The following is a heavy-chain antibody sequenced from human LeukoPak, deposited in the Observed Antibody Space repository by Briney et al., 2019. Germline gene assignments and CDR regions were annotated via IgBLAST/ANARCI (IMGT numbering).Heavy chain of an antibody. V-gene: IGHV3-23*01. Sequence: GGPLRLLCAASGFTFSSYAMSWVRQAPGKGLEWVSAISASGGSTYYADSAKGRFTIYRDNSKNTLYLQMNSLRAEDTAVYYCAKYMTTVTTFEYWGQGTLVTVSS. CDR3: AKYMTTVTTFEY. CDR1: GFTFSSYA. CDR2: ISASGGST. D-gene: IGHD4-17*01. J-gene: IGHJ4*02.